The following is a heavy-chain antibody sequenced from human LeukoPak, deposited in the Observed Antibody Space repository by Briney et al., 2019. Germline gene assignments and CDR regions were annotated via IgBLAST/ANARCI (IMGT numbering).Heavy chain of an antibody. CDR1: GATFSSYA. Sequence: SVKVSCKASGATFSSYAISWVRQAPGQRLEWKGGIIPISGTANYAQKFQGSVTITADQSANTAYLERSSLRSEDTAVYTCAREGLASYVQHRGQGTLVTVSS. V-gene: IGHV1-69*01. J-gene: IGHJ1*01. D-gene: IGHD2-15*01. CDR2: IIPISGTA. CDR3: AREGLASYVQH.